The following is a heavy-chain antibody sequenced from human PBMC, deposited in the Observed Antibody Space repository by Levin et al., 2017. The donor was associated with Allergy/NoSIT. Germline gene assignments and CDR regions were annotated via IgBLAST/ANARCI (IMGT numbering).Heavy chain of an antibody. D-gene: IGHD5-12*01. V-gene: IGHV3-30*18. CDR2: VSYDESSK. CDR1: GFTFNSYA. J-gene: IGHJ4*02. Sequence: PGGSLRLSCAASGFTFNSYAMHWVRQAPGKGLEWVALVSYDESSKFYGDSVRGRFTISRDNSKKTVYLQMNSLSADDTALYYCAKDGDNTGYGWAGYFDHWGQGTVVTVSS. CDR3: AKDGDNTGYGWAGYFDH.